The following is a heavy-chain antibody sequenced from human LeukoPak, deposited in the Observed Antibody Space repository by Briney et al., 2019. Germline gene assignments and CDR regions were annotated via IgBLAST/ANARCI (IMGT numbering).Heavy chain of an antibody. CDR1: GYTFTSYY. V-gene: IGHV1-46*01. CDR2: INPSRGST. J-gene: IGHJ5*02. CDR3: ARDGGDGYKANWFDT. Sequence: ASVKVSCKASGYTFTSYYMHWVRQAPGQGLEWMGIINPSRGSTSQARTFQGRVTMTRDMSTSTVSMELSSLRSEDTAVYYCARDGGDGYKANWFDTWGQGTLVTVSS. D-gene: IGHD5-24*01.